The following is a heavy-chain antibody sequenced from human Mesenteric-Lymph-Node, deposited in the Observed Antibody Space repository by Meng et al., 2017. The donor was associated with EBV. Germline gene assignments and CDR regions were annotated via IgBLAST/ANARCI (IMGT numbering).Heavy chain of an antibody. V-gene: IGHV4-4*02. CDR1: GGSISSDNW. Sequence: QVKLQESGPGLVTPSGTLSLTCAVSGGSISSDNWWTWVRQPPGKGLEWIGEIHHSGATNYNPSLKSRVTISVDKSKNQFSLKLSSVTAADAAVYFCASVIYGSGLNSWFDPWGHGTLVTVSS. CDR2: IHHSGAT. D-gene: IGHD3-10*01. J-gene: IGHJ5*02. CDR3: ASVIYGSGLNSWFDP.